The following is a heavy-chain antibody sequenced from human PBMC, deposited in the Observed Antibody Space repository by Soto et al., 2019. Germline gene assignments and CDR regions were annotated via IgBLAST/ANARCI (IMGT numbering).Heavy chain of an antibody. Sequence: GGSLRLSCTASGFTFGDYAMSWFRQAPGKGLEWVGFIRSKAYGGTTEYAASVKGRFTISRDDSKSIAYLQMNSLKTEDTAVYYCTSGGGYGLFDYWGQGTLVTVSS. V-gene: IGHV3-49*03. J-gene: IGHJ4*02. CDR3: TSGGGYGLFDY. CDR1: GFTFGDYA. CDR2: IRSKAYGGTT. D-gene: IGHD5-12*01.